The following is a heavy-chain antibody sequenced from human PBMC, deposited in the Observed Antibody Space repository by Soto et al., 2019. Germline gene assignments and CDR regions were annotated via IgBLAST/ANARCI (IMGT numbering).Heavy chain of an antibody. V-gene: IGHV1-69*12. D-gene: IGHD1-7*01. CDR2: IIPIFGTA. CDR3: AGPPELTRIYYYYGMDV. J-gene: IGHJ6*02. CDR1: GGTFSSYA. Sequence: QVQLVQSGAEVKKPGSSVKVSCKASGGTFSSYAISWVRQAPGQGLEWMGGIIPIFGTANYAQKFQGRVTITADXSXSXXYMELSRLRSEDTAVYYCAGPPELTRIYYYYGMDVWGQGTTVTVSS.